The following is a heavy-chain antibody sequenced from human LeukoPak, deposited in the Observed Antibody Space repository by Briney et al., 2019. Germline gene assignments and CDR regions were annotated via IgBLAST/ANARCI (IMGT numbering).Heavy chain of an antibody. J-gene: IGHJ4*02. CDR3: ARYNPTSARFDY. D-gene: IGHD1-14*01. CDR1: GGSISSYY. CDR2: IYYSGST. V-gene: IGHV4-59*01. Sequence: SETLSLTCTVPGGSISSYYWSWIRQPPGKGLEWIGYIYYSGSTNYNPSLKSRVTISVDTSKNQFSLKLSSVTAADTAVYYCARYNPTSARFDYWGQGTLVTVSS.